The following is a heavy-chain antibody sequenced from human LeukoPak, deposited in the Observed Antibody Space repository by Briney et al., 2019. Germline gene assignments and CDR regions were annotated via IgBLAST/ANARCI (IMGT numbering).Heavy chain of an antibody. CDR1: GFTFSSYA. CDR2: ISGSGGST. CDR3: AKDPHDSSGRGIY. Sequence: PGGSLRLSCAASGFTFSSYAMSWVRQAPGKGLEWVSAISGSGGSTYYADSVKGRFTISRDDSKNTLYLQMNSLRAEDTAVYYCAKDPHDSSGRGIYWGQGTLVTVSS. V-gene: IGHV3-23*01. D-gene: IGHD3-22*01. J-gene: IGHJ4*02.